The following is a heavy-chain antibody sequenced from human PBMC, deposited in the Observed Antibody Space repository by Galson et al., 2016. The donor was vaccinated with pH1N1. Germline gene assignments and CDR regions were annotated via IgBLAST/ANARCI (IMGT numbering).Heavy chain of an antibody. V-gene: IGHV5-51*01. J-gene: IGHJ6*03. D-gene: IGHD2-15*01. CDR3: ARIGSDGPIYYYYMDV. CDR1: GYSFSSHW. CDR2: IYPGDSDT. Sequence: QSGAEVKKHGESLKIPCQGSGYSFSSHWIGWVRQMPGKGLEWMGIIYPGDSDTKYSPSFQGQVTFSADKYINTAYLQWSSLKASDTAMYYCARIGSDGPIYYYYMDVWGKGTTVTVSS.